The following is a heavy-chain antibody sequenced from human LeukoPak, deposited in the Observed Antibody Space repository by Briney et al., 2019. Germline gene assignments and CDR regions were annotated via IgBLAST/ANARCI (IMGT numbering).Heavy chain of an antibody. J-gene: IGHJ4*02. V-gene: IGHV4-59*12. CDR2: IYYSGST. CDR1: GGSISSYY. D-gene: IGHD6-25*01. CDR3: VRVAATYNFDY. Sequence: SETLSLTCTVSGGSISSYYWSWIRQPPGKGLEWIGYIYYSGSTNYNPSLKSRVHISIDKSKNQFSLNLNSVTAADTAVYYCVRVAATYNFDYWGQGTLVTVSS.